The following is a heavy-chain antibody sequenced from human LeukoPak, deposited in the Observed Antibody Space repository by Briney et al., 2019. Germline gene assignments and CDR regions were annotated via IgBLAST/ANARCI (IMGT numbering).Heavy chain of an antibody. D-gene: IGHD3-10*01. CDR3: ARSRGPGNHWFDP. J-gene: IGHJ5*02. CDR1: GFSFSGFA. Sequence: PGGSLRLSCAASGFSFSGFALSWVRLAPGKGLEWVSTLSDASYYADSVQGRFTISGDSSKNTLYLQMDTLPTDDTAMYFCARSRGPGNHWFDPWGQGTLVTVSS. CDR2: LSDAS. V-gene: IGHV3-23*01.